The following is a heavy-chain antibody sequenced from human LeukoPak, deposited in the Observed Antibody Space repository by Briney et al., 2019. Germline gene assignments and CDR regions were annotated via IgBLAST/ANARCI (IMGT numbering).Heavy chain of an antibody. V-gene: IGHV3-21*01. CDR1: GFSFISYG. CDR3: ARTTYSRWQTYY. CDR2: ISGSSSHI. D-gene: IGHD4-23*01. J-gene: IGHJ4*01. Sequence: PGGSLRLSCASCGFSFISYGMNWVGQAPGKGLEWVSSISGSSSHIYYADSVKGRFTISRDNAKNSLYLQMNSLRAEDTAVYYCARTTYSRWQTYYWGHGTLVTVSS.